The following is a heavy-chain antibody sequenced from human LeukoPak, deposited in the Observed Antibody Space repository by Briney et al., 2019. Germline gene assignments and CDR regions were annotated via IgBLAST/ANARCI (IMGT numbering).Heavy chain of an antibody. Sequence: GGSLRLSCAASGFTFSDYMSWIRQAPGKGLEGVAYITSSGDDIYYADSVKGRFTISRDNAKNALFLRMSSLRVEDTAIYYCASDIVATSGDFWGQGTLVSVSS. V-gene: IGHV3-11*01. J-gene: IGHJ4*02. CDR2: ITSSGDDI. D-gene: IGHD5-12*01. CDR3: ASDIVATSGDF. CDR1: GFTFSDY.